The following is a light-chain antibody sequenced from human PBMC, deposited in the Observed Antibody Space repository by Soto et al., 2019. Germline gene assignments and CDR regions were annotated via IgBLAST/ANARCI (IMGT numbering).Light chain of an antibody. CDR1: QSVSSY. CDR2: DAS. CDR3: QQRSNWPLT. V-gene: IGKV3-11*01. J-gene: IGKJ4*01. Sequence: EIVLTQSPATLSLSPGERATLSCRASQSVSSYLAWYQQKPVQAPRLLIYDASNRATGIPARFSSSGSGTDFTLTISSLEPEDFAVYYCQQRSNWPLTFGGGTKVEIK.